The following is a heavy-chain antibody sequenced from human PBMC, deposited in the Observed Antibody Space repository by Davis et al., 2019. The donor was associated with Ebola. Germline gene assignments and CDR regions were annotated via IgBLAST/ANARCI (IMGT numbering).Heavy chain of an antibody. CDR2: INHSGST. J-gene: IGHJ6*02. CDR1: GGSFSGYY. V-gene: IGHV4-34*01. Sequence: MPSETLSLTCAVYGGSFSGYYWSWIRQPPGKGLEWIGEINHSGSTNYNPSLKSRVTISVDTSKNQFSLKLSSVTAADTAVYYCARGKIAVADLWYNYYYGMDVWGQGTTVTVSS. D-gene: IGHD6-19*01. CDR3: ARGKIAVADLWYNYYYGMDV.